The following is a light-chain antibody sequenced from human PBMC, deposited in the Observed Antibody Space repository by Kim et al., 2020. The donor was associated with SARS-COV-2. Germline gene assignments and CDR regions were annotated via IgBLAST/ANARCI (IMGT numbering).Light chain of an antibody. Sequence: SPGERGTLSCRGSQSVSSNLAWYQQKPGQAPRLLIYGASTRATGIPARFSGSGSGTEFTLTISSLQSEDFAVYYCQQYNNWLALTFGGGTKVDIK. V-gene: IGKV3-15*01. J-gene: IGKJ4*01. CDR2: GAS. CDR1: QSVSSN. CDR3: QQYNNWLALT.